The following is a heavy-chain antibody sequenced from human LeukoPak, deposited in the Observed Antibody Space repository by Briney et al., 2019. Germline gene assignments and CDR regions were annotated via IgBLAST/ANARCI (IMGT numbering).Heavy chain of an antibody. CDR3: ARGLSPYYYYYMDV. CDR1: GYTFTSYG. CDR2: ISAYNGNT. Sequence: ASVKVSCKASGYTFTSYGISWVRQAPGQGLEWMGWISAYNGNTNYAQKLQGRVTMTTDTSTSTAYMELRSLRSEDTAVYYCARGLSPYYYYYMDVWGKGTTVTISS. V-gene: IGHV1-18*01. J-gene: IGHJ6*03.